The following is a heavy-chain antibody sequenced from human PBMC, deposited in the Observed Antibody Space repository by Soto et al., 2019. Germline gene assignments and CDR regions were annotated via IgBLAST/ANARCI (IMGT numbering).Heavy chain of an antibody. Sequence: AGGSLRLSCEASGFTFSDCAMSWVRQAPGKGLGWVSGISGTGRSTFYADSVKDRFTISRDNSKNTVYLQMTSLRAEDTAVYYCAKGNTSGWYFFDYWGQGTLVTVSS. D-gene: IGHD6-19*01. CDR2: ISGTGRST. CDR1: GFTFSDCA. V-gene: IGHV3-23*01. CDR3: AKGNTSGWYFFDY. J-gene: IGHJ4*02.